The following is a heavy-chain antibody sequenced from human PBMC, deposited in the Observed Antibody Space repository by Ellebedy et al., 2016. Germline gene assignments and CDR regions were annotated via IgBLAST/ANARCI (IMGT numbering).Heavy chain of an antibody. CDR1: GYTFTDYY. CDR2: INPNSGGT. V-gene: IGHV1-2*04. Sequence: ASVKVSCKASGYTFTDYYMHWVRQAPGQGLEWLGWINPNSGGTNYAQKFQGWVTMTRDTSISPAYMELSRLRSGDTAVYYCAREVGSSNAFDIWGQGTIVTVSS. CDR3: AREVGSSNAFDI. J-gene: IGHJ3*02. D-gene: IGHD1-26*01.